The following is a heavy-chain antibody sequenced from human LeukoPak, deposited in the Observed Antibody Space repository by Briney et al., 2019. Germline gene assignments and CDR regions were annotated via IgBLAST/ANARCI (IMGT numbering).Heavy chain of an antibody. CDR3: ARELFDFDY. Sequence: GGTLRLSCAPSGFTFDNFAMTWVCKPPGTGLEWVSEITGSGGSTYYADSVKGRFTISRDNSKNTLYLQMNSLRAEDTAIYYCARELFDFDYWGQGTLATVSS. D-gene: IGHD3-10*01. CDR2: ITGSGGST. CDR1: GFTFDNFA. V-gene: IGHV3-23*01. J-gene: IGHJ4*02.